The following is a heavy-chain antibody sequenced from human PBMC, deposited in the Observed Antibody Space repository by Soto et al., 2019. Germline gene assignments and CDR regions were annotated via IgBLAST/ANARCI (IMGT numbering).Heavy chain of an antibody. CDR2: INHSGST. J-gene: IGHJ3*02. CDR3: ARGRGGTTYRAFDI. Sequence: SETLSLTCAVYGGSFSGYYWSWIRQPPGKGLEWIGEINHSGSTNYNPSLKSRVTISVDTSKNQFSLKLSSVTAADTAVYYCARGRGGTTYRAFDIWGQGTMVTVSS. V-gene: IGHV4-34*01. CDR1: GGSFSGYY. D-gene: IGHD1-1*01.